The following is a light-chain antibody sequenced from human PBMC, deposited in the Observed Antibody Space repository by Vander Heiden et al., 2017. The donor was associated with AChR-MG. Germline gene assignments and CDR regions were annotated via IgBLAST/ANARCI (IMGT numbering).Light chain of an antibody. CDR3: QQSYSTPRT. CDR2: AAS. Sequence: IQMTQSRSSVPASGGDRVTITCRASQSISNHLNWYPQTRGKAPKLIIYAASSLQSGVPSRFSGSGSGADFTLTISSLQPEDFATYYCQQSYSTPRTFGQGTRLEI. CDR1: QSISNH. V-gene: IGKV1-39*01. J-gene: IGKJ5*01.